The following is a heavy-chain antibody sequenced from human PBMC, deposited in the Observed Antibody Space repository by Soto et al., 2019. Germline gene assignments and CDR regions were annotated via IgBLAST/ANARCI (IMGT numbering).Heavy chain of an antibody. CDR1: GFTFSNYA. V-gene: IGHV3-23*01. J-gene: IGHJ4*02. Sequence: GGSLRLSCAGSGFTFSNYAMSWVRQAPGKGLEWVSGIGASGAGTYYPAFVKGRFIISRDNSKNTLHLQMNSLRAEDTAVYYCALRKTGSYFDYWGQGTPVTVSS. CDR3: ALRKTGSYFDY. D-gene: IGHD1-26*01. CDR2: IGASGAGT.